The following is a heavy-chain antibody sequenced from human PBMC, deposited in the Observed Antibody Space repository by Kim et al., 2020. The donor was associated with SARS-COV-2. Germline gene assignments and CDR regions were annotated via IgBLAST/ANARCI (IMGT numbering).Heavy chain of an antibody. D-gene: IGHD3-16*01. CDR2: I. V-gene: IGHV3-48*01. CDR3: ARGRSYEPFDY. J-gene: IGHJ4*02. Sequence: IYYADSVKGHFTISRDTATNSLDLQMNSLRAEDTAVYYCARGRSYEPFDYWGQGTLVTVSS.